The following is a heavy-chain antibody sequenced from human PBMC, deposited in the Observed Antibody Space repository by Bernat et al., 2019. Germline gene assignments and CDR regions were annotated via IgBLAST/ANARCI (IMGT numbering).Heavy chain of an antibody. J-gene: IGHJ5*02. CDR1: GFTFSSYG. CDR2: ISYDGSNK. Sequence: QVQLVESGGGVVQPGRSLRLSCAASGFTFSSYGMHWVRQAPGKGLEWVAVISYDGSNKYYADSVKGRFTISRDNSKNTLYLQMNSLRAEDTAVYCCAKDSLHCSGGSCYNWFDPWGQGTLVTVSS. CDR3: AKDSLHCSGGSCYNWFDP. V-gene: IGHV3-30*18. D-gene: IGHD2-15*01.